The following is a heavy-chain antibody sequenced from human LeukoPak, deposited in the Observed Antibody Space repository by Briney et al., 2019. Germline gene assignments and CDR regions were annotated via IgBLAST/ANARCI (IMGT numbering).Heavy chain of an antibody. CDR1: GYTFTGYY. CDR3: ARAPYYYGSGSLRPNDAFDI. D-gene: IGHD3-10*01. J-gene: IGHJ3*02. CDR2: INPNSGGT. Sequence: ASVKVSCKASGYTFTGYYMHWVRQAPGQGLEWMGWINPNSGGTNYAQKFQGRVTMTRDTSISTAYMELSRLRSDDTAVYYCARAPYYYGSGSLRPNDAFDIWAKGQWSPSLQ. V-gene: IGHV1-2*02.